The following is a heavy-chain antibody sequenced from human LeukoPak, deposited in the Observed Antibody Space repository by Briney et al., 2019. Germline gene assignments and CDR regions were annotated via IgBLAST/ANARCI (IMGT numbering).Heavy chain of an antibody. CDR3: ARGSTMSPHFDY. D-gene: IGHD3-10*02. Sequence: GGSLRLSCAASGFTFSSYSMNWVRQAPGKGLEWVSSISSSSSYIYYADSVKGRFTISRDNAKNSLYLQMNSLRAEDTAVYYCARGSTMSPHFDYWGQGTLVTVSS. J-gene: IGHJ4*02. CDR2: ISSSSSYI. CDR1: GFTFSSYS. V-gene: IGHV3-21*01.